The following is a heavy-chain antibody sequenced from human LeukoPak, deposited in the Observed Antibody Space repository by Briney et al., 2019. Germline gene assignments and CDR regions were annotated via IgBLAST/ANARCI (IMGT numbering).Heavy chain of an antibody. CDR3: TRDPWLVPDY. Sequence: GGSLRLSCAASGLPFSSYAMSWVRQAPGKGLDWVSSVSGGGANTYYADSVKGRFTISRDNSKNTLYLQMNSLRAEDTAVYYCTRDPWLVPDYWGQGTLVTVSS. CDR2: VSGGGANT. D-gene: IGHD6-19*01. J-gene: IGHJ4*02. CDR1: GLPFSSYA. V-gene: IGHV3-23*01.